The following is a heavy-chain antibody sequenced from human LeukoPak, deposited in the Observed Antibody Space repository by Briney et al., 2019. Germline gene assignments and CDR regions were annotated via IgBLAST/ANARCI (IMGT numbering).Heavy chain of an antibody. CDR1: GFTSSSYW. CDR2: IKQDGSEK. Sequence: GGSLRLSCVASGFTSSSYWMSWVRQAPGKGLEWVANIKQDGSEKYYVDSVKGRFTISRDNAKNSLYLQMNSLRAEDTAVYYCARDYYCDISIYFDYWGQGTLVTVSS. V-gene: IGHV3-7*01. CDR3: ARDYYCDISIYFDY. J-gene: IGHJ4*02. D-gene: IGHD4-23*01.